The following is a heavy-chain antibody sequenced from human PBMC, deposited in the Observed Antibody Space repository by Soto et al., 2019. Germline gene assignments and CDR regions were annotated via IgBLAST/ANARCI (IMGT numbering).Heavy chain of an antibody. D-gene: IGHD3-16*01. CDR3: LNGDYY. CDR1: GFSFSTHY. CDR2: INRDSTVI. J-gene: IGHJ4*02. Sequence: EVQLVESGGGLVQPGGSLRLSCAASGFSFSTHYMNWVRQTPGKGLEWVSSINRDSTVIKYADSVKGRFTISRDNARNSLSLQVNSLRAEDTAVYYCLNGDYYVGPGTLVTVSS. V-gene: IGHV3-48*01.